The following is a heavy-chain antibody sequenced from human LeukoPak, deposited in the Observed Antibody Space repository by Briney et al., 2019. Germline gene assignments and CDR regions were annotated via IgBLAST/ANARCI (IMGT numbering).Heavy chain of an antibody. CDR3: AREYEYYYDSSGYSLYYFDY. CDR1: GYTFTSYG. J-gene: IGHJ4*02. Sequence: ASVKVSCKASGYTFTSYGISWVRQAPGQGLEWMGWISAYNGNTNYAQRLQGRVTMTTDTSTSTAYMELRSLRSDDTAVYYCAREYEYYYDSSGYSLYYFDYWGQRTLVTVSS. CDR2: ISAYNGNT. V-gene: IGHV1-18*01. D-gene: IGHD3-22*01.